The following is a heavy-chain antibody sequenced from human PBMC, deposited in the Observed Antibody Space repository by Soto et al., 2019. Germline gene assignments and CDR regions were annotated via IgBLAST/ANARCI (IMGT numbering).Heavy chain of an antibody. D-gene: IGHD6-13*01. Sequence: PSETLSLTCTVSGGSISSYYWSWIRQPAGKGLEWIGRIYTSGSTNYNPSLKSRVTMSVDTSKNQFSLNLSSVTAAADTAVYYCARGRYSSSWYAFNWFDPWGQGTLVTVSS. CDR1: GGSISSYY. V-gene: IGHV4-4*07. CDR2: IYTSGST. CDR3: ARGRYSSSWYAFNWFDP. J-gene: IGHJ5*02.